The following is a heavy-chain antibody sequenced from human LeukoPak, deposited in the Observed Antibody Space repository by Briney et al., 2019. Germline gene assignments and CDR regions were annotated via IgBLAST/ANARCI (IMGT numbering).Heavy chain of an antibody. D-gene: IGHD2-2*01. V-gene: IGHV3-23*01. CDR3: AKDPRYCSSTSCRHYYYYMDV. J-gene: IGHJ6*03. Sequence: GGSLRLSCAASGFTFSSYGMSWVRQAPGKGLEWVSAISGSGGSIYYADSVKGRFTISRDNSKNTLYLQMNSLRAEDTAVYYCAKDPRYCSSTSCRHYYYYMDVWGKGTTVTISS. CDR2: ISGSGGSI. CDR1: GFTFSSYG.